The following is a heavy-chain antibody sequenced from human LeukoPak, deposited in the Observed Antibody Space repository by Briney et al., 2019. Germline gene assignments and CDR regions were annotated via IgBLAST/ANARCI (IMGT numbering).Heavy chain of an antibody. J-gene: IGHJ6*02. CDR3: ARENMVRGVSYYGMVV. CDR2: INTNTGNP. CDR1: GYTFTSYA. V-gene: IGHV7-4-1*02. Sequence: GASVKVSCKAAGYTFTSYAMNLLRQAPGQGVEWMGGINTNTGNPTYAQGFKGRFVFSLDTPVSTAYLQISSLKAEDTAVYYCARENMVRGVSYYGMVVWGQGTTVTVSS. D-gene: IGHD3-10*01.